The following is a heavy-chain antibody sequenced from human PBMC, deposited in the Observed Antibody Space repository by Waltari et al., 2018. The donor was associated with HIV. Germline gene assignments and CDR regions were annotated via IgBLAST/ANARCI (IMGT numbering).Heavy chain of an antibody. Sequence: QVQLVQSGAEVKKPGASLKVSCKASGYSFTRYGISWVRQAPGQGLEWIGWISVYKDNTKYAQKIQDRLNMTTDSPTSTAYMELRSLRSDDTAVYYCARAPMTTVTSRGFDIWGQGTMVIVSS. CDR2: ISVYKDNT. CDR1: GYSFTRYG. CDR3: ARAPMTTVTSRGFDI. V-gene: IGHV1-18*01. J-gene: IGHJ3*02. D-gene: IGHD4-17*01.